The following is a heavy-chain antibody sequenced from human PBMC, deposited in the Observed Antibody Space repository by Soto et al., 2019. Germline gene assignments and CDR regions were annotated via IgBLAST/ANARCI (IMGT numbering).Heavy chain of an antibody. J-gene: IGHJ4*02. V-gene: IGHV4-39*01. CDR1: GGSISSSSYY. Sequence: PSETLSLTCTVSGGSISSSSYYWGWIRQPPGKGLEWIGSIYYSGSTYYNPFLKSRVTISVDTSKNQFSLKLSSVTAADTAVYYCASFYGDYVGYYFDYWGQGTLVTVSS. CDR3: ASFYGDYVGYYFDY. D-gene: IGHD4-17*01. CDR2: IYYSGST.